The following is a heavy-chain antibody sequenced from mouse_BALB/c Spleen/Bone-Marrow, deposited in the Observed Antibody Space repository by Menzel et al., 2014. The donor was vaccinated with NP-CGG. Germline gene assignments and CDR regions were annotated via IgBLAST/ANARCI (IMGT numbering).Heavy chain of an antibody. J-gene: IGHJ3*01. D-gene: IGHD2-2*01. CDR3: ARVYYGYDGTSSWFAY. V-gene: IGHV1-14*01. Sequence: VQLKESGPELVKPGASVKMSCKASGYAFTNYVTHWVKQKPGQGPEWIGYINPYNDGTKYNEKFKGKATLTPDKSSSTAYMDLSSLTSEDSAVYYCARVYYGYDGTSSWFAYWGQGTLVTVSA. CDR2: INPYNDGT. CDR1: GYAFTNYV.